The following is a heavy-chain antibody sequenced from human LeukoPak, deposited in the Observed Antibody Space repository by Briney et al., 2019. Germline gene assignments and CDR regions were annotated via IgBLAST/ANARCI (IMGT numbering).Heavy chain of an antibody. J-gene: IGHJ5*02. V-gene: IGHV3-74*01. CDR1: GCTFSSYW. D-gene: IGHD2-2*01. CDR2: INSDGSTP. Sequence: GGALRLSCAASGCTFSSYWRHWVRQAPGKGVEWVARINSDGSTPSYADSVKGRFTISRDNAKNTLYLQMNSLRAEDTAVYYCARGVGYCSSTSCYWWFDPWGQGTLVTVSS. CDR3: ARGVGYCSSTSCYWWFDP.